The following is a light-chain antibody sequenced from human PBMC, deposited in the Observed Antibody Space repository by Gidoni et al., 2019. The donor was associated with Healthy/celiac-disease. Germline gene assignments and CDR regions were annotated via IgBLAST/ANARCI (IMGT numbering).Light chain of an antibody. J-gene: IGLJ2*01. CDR3: QVWDSSSDSVV. Sequence: SYVLTQPPSVSVAPGKTARITCGGNNIGSKSVHWSQQKPGQAPVLVIYDDSDRPSGIPERFSGSNSGNTATLTISRVEAGDEADYYCQVWDSSSDSVVFGGGTKLTVL. CDR1: NIGSKS. CDR2: DDS. V-gene: IGLV3-21*04.